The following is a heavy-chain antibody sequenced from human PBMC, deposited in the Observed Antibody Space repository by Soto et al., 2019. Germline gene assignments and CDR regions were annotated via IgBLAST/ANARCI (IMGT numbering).Heavy chain of an antibody. Sequence: QVQRVQSGAEVKKPGSSVKVSCKASGGTFSSYAISWVRQARGQGLEWMGGIIPISGTANYAQKFQGRVTITADESTSTAYMELSSLRSEDTAVYYCARSQGSSTSLEIYYYYYYGMDVWGQGTTVTVSS. V-gene: IGHV1-69*01. CDR1: GGTFSSYA. J-gene: IGHJ6*02. CDR2: IIPISGTA. CDR3: ARSQGSSTSLEIYYYYYYGMDV. D-gene: IGHD2-2*01.